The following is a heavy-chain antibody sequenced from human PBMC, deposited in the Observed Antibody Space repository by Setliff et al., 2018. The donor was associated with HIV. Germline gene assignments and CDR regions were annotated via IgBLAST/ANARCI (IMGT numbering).Heavy chain of an antibody. CDR3: ARVPYSSGWFDY. V-gene: IGHV3-11*04. CDR2: ISSSGSTT. J-gene: IGHJ4*02. D-gene: IGHD6-19*01. Sequence: GGSLRLSCAASGFTFSDYYMSWVRQAPGKGLEWVSYISSSGSTTYYADSVKGRFTISRDNTMNSLYLQMNSLRAEDTAVYYCARVPYSSGWFDYWGQGTLVTVSS. CDR1: GFTFSDYY.